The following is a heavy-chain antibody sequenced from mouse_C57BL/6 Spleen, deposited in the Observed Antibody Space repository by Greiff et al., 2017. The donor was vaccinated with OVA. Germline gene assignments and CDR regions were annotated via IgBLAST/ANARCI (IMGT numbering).Heavy chain of an antibody. D-gene: IGHD2-5*01. CDR3: ARGSYYSNYGWFAY. Sequence: VQLQQPGAELVMPGASVKLSCKASGYTFTSYWMHWVKQRPGQGLEWIGEIDPSDSYTNYNQKFKGKSTLTVDKSSSTAYMQLSSLTSEDAAVDYCARGSYYSNYGWFAYWGQGTLVTVSA. V-gene: IGHV1-69*01. CDR2: IDPSDSYT. J-gene: IGHJ3*01. CDR1: GYTFTSYW.